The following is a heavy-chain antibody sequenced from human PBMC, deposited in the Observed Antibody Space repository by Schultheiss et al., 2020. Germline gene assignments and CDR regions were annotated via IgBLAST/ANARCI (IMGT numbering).Heavy chain of an antibody. J-gene: IGHJ5*02. CDR2: MNPNSGNT. D-gene: IGHD2-8*01. Sequence: ASVKVSCKASGYTFTDYYIHWVRQATGQGLEWMGWMNPNSGNTGYAQKFQGRVTMTTDTSTSTAYMELRSLRSDDTAVYYCARMYNWFDPWGQGTLVTVSS. CDR3: ARMYNWFDP. CDR1: GYTFTDYY. V-gene: IGHV1-8*02.